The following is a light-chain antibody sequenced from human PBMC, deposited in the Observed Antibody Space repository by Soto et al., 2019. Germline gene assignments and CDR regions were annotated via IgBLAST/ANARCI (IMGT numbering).Light chain of an antibody. J-gene: IGLJ2*01. CDR3: QSYDSSLSGEGV. CDR2: GNS. V-gene: IGLV1-40*01. CDR1: SSNIGAGYD. Sequence: QPVLTQPPSVSEAPGQRVTISCTGSSSNIGAGYDVHWYQQLPGTAPKLLIYGNSNRPSGVPDRFSGSKSGTSASLAITGLQAEDEADYYCQSYDSSLSGEGVFGGGTKLTVL.